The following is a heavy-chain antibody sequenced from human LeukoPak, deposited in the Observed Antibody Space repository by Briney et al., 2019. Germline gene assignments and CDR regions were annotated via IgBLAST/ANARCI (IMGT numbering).Heavy chain of an antibody. Sequence: SETLSLTCAVYGGSFSGYYWSWIRQPPGEGLEWIGEINHSGSTNYNPSLKSRVTISVDTSKNQCSLKLSSVTAADTAVYYCARDGIVLDYWGQGTLVTVSS. J-gene: IGHJ4*02. V-gene: IGHV4-34*01. D-gene: IGHD2-8*01. CDR2: INHSGST. CDR1: GGSFSGYY. CDR3: ARDGIVLDY.